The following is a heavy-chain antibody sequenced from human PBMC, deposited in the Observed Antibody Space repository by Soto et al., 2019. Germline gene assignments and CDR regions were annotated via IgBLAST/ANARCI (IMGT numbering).Heavy chain of an antibody. D-gene: IGHD5-18*01. Sequence: QAQLVESGGGVVQPGRSLRLSCAASGFAFSSYGMHWVRQAPGTGLEWVAVISYDGSLQHYADSVKGRFTISRDNSKNMVLLQMSSLRAEDRAVYYCVSDRGYGHASVSYSWGQGTLVSVSS. CDR1: GFAFSSYG. CDR2: ISYDGSLQ. V-gene: IGHV3-30*03. CDR3: VSDRGYGHASVSYS. J-gene: IGHJ4*02.